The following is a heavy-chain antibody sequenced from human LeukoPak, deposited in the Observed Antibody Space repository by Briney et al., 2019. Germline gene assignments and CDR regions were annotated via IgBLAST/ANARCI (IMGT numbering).Heavy chain of an antibody. CDR1: GGSLSTYY. V-gene: IGHV4-59*01. D-gene: IGHD5-12*01. J-gene: IGHJ4*02. CDR2: TYHRGST. Sequence: SETLSLTCTVSGGSLSTYYWSWIRQPPGKGLEWSGYTYHRGSTKYNTSLKSRVTISVDTSKNQFSLKLSSVTAADTAVYFCARDGYSGNDGLWGQGTLVTVSS. CDR3: ARDGYSGNDGL.